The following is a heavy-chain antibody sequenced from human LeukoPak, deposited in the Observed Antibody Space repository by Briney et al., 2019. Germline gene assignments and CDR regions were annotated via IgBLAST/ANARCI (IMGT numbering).Heavy chain of an antibody. CDR1: GGSISSYY. J-gene: IGHJ4*02. CDR2: IPYSGST. Sequence: PSETLSLTCTVSGGSISSYYWSWIRQPPGKGLEWIGYIPYSGSTNYNPSLKSRVTISVDTSKNQFSLKLSSVTAADTAVYYCAKYVWGSYPTFEDYWGQGTLVTVSS. V-gene: IGHV4-59*01. D-gene: IGHD3-16*02. CDR3: AKYVWGSYPTFEDY.